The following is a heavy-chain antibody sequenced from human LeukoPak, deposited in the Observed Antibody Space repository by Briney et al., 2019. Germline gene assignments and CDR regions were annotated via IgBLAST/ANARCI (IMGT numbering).Heavy chain of an antibody. J-gene: IGHJ4*02. CDR1: GFTFSSYS. D-gene: IGHD3-9*01. V-gene: IGHV3-21*01. Sequence: GGSLRLSCAASGFTFSSYSVNWVRQAPGKGLEWVSSITSSSSHIYYADSVKGRFTISRDNAKNSLYLQMNSLRAEDTAVYYCARVRLVTDYWGQGTLVTVSS. CDR2: ITSSSSHI. CDR3: ARVRLVTDY.